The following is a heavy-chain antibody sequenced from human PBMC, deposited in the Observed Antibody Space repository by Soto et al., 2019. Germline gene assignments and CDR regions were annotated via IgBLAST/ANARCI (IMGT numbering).Heavy chain of an antibody. J-gene: IGHJ6*02. D-gene: IGHD2-2*01. Sequence: PSETLSLTCTVSGGSISSGGYYWSWIRQHPGKGLEWIGYIYHSGSTYYNPSLKSRVTISVDTSKNQFSLKLSSVTAADTAVYYCARDFVVLVPAAINYYYYGMDVWGQGTTVTVSS. CDR2: IYHSGST. CDR3: ARDFVVLVPAAINYYYYGMDV. CDR1: GGSISSGGYY. V-gene: IGHV4-30-4*08.